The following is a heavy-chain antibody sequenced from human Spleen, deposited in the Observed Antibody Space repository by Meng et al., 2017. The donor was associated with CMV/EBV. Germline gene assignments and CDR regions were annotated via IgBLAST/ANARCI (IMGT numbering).Heavy chain of an antibody. CDR3: ARGMMGAFDY. Sequence: GESLKISCAASGFSFSRYGLYWVRQAPGKGLEYVSAISSDGGSTYYADSVKGRFTISRDISKNTLYLQMGSLRPEDMGVYYCARGMMGAFDYWGQGTLGTVSS. CDR1: GFSFSRYG. CDR2: ISSDGGST. V-gene: IGHV3-64*02. D-gene: IGHD3-16*01. J-gene: IGHJ4*02.